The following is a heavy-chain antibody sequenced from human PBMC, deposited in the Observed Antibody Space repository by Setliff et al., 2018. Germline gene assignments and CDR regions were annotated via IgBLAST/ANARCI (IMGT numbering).Heavy chain of an antibody. Sequence: PGESLKISCKASGYMFAKYWIGWVRQMPGKGLEWMGIIYPGDPETRYSPPFLGQVTISADKSVSIAYLQWSSLKASDSAIYYCARLGTTVTSPPPDHWGQGTLVTVSS. CDR2: IYPGDPET. CDR1: GYMFAKYW. D-gene: IGHD4-4*01. CDR3: ARLGTTVTSPPPDH. J-gene: IGHJ4*02. V-gene: IGHV5-51*01.